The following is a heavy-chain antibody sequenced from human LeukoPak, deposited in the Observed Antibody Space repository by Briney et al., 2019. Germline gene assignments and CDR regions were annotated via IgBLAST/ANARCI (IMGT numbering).Heavy chain of an antibody. CDR1: GYSISSAYY. CDR3: ARDRLPFLTTRYYMDV. D-gene: IGHD4-11*01. J-gene: IGHJ6*03. CDR2: IHYSGST. Sequence: SETLSLTCSVSGYSISSAYYWGWIRQPPGKGLEWIATIHYSGSTYYNPSLKSRVTISLDTSKNQFPLKLSSVTAADTAVYYCARDRLPFLTTRYYMDVWGKGTTVTVSS. V-gene: IGHV4-38-2*02.